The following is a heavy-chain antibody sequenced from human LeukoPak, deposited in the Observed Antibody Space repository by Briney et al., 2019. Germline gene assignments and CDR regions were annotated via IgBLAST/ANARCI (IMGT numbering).Heavy chain of an antibody. D-gene: IGHD4-17*01. Sequence: SVKVSCKASGFTFTSSAVQWVRQARGQRLEWIGWIVVGSGNTNYAQKFQEGVTITRDMSTSTAYMELSSLRSEDTAVYYCAARNAYGDYTLYFDYWGQGTLVTVSS. CDR1: GFTFTSSA. CDR3: AARNAYGDYTLYFDY. J-gene: IGHJ4*02. V-gene: IGHV1-58*01. CDR2: IVVGSGNT.